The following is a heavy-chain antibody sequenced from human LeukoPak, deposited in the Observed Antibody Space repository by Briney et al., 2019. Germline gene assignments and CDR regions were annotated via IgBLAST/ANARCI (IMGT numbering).Heavy chain of an antibody. CDR3: ARETQYSSSSPNWFDP. CDR2: ISSSGSTI. J-gene: IGHJ5*02. Sequence: GGSLRLSCAASGFTFSSYEMNWVRQAPGKGLEWVSYISSSGSTIFYADSVKGRFTISRDNAKNSLYLQMNSLRAEDTAVYYCARETQYSSSSPNWFDPWGQGTLVTVSS. D-gene: IGHD6-6*01. V-gene: IGHV3-48*03. CDR1: GFTFSSYE.